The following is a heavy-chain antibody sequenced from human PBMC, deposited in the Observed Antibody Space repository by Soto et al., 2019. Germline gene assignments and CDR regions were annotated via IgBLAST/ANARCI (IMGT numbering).Heavy chain of an antibody. D-gene: IGHD7-27*01. CDR3: ARDTGLAPTVWGY. J-gene: IGHJ4*03. CDR2: VYHSGST. CDR1: GHSIRGGGHY. Sequence: QVQLQESGPGLVKPSQTLSLTCSVSGHSIRGGGHYWNWIRQFPGKGLEWLGYVYHSGSTHYNPSLRGRLTISIDTCMNQFSLRLISVTAADTALYYCARDTGLAPTVWGYWGHGTQVTVSS. V-gene: IGHV4-31*03.